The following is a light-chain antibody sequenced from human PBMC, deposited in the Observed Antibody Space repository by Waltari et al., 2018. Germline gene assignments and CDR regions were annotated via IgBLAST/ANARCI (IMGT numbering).Light chain of an antibody. Sequence: DIQMTQAPSSRSASVGDRFTITCRASQSIRTYLNWYQQKKGKAPELLSSAASDLQSGVPSRFSGSGSGKEVTRTSRGMQPEDFANYYCQQSYRTPWTFGQGSKVEIK. CDR1: QSIRTY. J-gene: IGKJ1*01. CDR3: QQSYRTPWT. CDR2: AAS. V-gene: IGKV1-39*01.